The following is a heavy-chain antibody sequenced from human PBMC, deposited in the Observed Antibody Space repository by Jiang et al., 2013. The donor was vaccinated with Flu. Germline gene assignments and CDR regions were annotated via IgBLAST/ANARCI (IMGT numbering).Heavy chain of an antibody. D-gene: IGHD1-26*01. Sequence: LTCTFSGFSLSTSGVGVGWIRQPPGKALEWLALIYWDDDKRYSPSLKSRLTITKDTSKNQVVLTMTNMDPVDTATYYCAHRREDRGLKEAFDYWGQGTLVTVSS. CDR3: AHRREDRGLKEAFDY. CDR2: IYWDDDK. J-gene: IGHJ4*02. V-gene: IGHV2-5*02. CDR1: GFSLSTSGVG.